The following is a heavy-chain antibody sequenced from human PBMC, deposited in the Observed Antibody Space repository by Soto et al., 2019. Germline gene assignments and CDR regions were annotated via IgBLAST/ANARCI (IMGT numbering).Heavy chain of an antibody. CDR3: ARLVFYCSRPSCTGYYYYGLDV. Sequence: AETLSLTCTVSGGSISSSSYYWGWVRQPPGKGLEWIGSIYYAGSTYHNPSLKSRVTISVDTSKNQFSLKLSSVTAADTAMYYCARLVFYCSRPSCTGYYYYGLDVWGRGTTVTVSS. V-gene: IGHV4-39*01. D-gene: IGHD2-2*01. J-gene: IGHJ6*02. CDR2: IYYAGST. CDR1: GGSISSSSYY.